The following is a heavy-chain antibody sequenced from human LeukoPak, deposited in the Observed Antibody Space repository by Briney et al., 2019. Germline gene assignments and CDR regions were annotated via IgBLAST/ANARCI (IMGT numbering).Heavy chain of an antibody. Sequence: GGSLRLSCVGSGFTFAKYAMTWVREAPGKGLEWVSVISGSGNVTYYAESVKGRFTIYRDNSKRTLYLQMDSLRADDTAIYYCAKDRAGANWGQGTLVLVSS. V-gene: IGHV3-23*01. CDR1: GFTFAKYA. J-gene: IGHJ4*02. CDR3: AKDRAGAN. CDR2: ISGSGNVT.